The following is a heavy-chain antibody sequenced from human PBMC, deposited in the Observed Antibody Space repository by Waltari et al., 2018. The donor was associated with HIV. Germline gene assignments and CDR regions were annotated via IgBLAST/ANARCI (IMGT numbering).Heavy chain of an antibody. D-gene: IGHD3-16*01. CDR3: ARHSGPYVHFFDL. Sequence: QLQESGPALVKPSETLSLSCSVSGVPLTSKNYYWGWVRQSPGKRLDWIASVYYGWKTYNNPSLKSRLSLSLDTSKNRLSLNVTSVTAADTAVYYCARHSGPYVHFFDLWGRGTLVTVTS. V-gene: IGHV4-39*01. J-gene: IGHJ2*01. CDR1: GVPLTSKNYY. CDR2: VYYGWKT.